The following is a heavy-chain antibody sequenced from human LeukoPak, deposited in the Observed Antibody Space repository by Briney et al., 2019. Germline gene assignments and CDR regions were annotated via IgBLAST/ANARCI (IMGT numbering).Heavy chain of an antibody. D-gene: IGHD3-22*01. Sequence: PGGSLRLSCAASGFTFSNYAMYWVRQAPGRGLEYVSAISTNGGSTDYANSVKGRFTISRDNSDNRVFLQMGTLRAEDTAVYYCARGGYYDSSGSFDYWGQGILVTVSS. CDR1: GFTFSNYA. CDR2: ISTNGGST. CDR3: ARGGYYDSSGSFDY. J-gene: IGHJ4*02. V-gene: IGHV3-64*01.